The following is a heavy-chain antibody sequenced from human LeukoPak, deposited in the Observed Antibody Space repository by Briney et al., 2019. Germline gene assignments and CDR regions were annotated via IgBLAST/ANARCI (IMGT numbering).Heavy chain of an antibody. CDR2: IYHSGST. J-gene: IGHJ6*03. Sequence: SGTLSLTCAVSGGSIRSTNWWSWVRQPPGKGLEWIGEIYHSGSTNYSPSLKSRVTISVDTSKNQFSLKLSSVTAADTAVYYCARDVPSDDYDFWSGYYYYYMDVWGKGTTVTVSS. CDR1: GGSIRSTNW. D-gene: IGHD3-3*01. CDR3: ARDVPSDDYDFWSGYYYYYMDV. V-gene: IGHV4-4*02.